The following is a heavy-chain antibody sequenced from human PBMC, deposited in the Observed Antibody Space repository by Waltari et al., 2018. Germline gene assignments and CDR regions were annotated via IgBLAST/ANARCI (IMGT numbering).Heavy chain of an antibody. J-gene: IGHJ4*02. CDR3: ARDRGYQDY. Sequence: QVQLQESGPGLVKPSETLSLTCTVSGGSIISYYWSWIRQPPGKGLEWIGYIYSSGSTNYNPSLKSRVIISVDTSKNQFSLKVRSMTAADTAVYYCARDRGYQDYWGQGTLVTVSS. D-gene: IGHD3-10*01. V-gene: IGHV4-59*01. CDR2: IYSSGST. CDR1: GGSIISYY.